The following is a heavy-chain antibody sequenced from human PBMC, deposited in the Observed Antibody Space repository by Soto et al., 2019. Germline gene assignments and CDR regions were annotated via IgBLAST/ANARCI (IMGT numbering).Heavy chain of an antibody. CDR3: ANNHLEYYGSGSYYGPFDY. V-gene: IGHV3-23*01. CDR1: GFTFTNYA. D-gene: IGHD3-10*01. CDR2: IGGGGRNT. J-gene: IGHJ4*02. Sequence: PGGSLRFSCTASGFTFTNYASTWVRQAPGKGLERVSAIGGGGRNTYYADSVKGRFTISRDNAKNSLYLQMNSLRAEDTAVYYCANNHLEYYGSGSYYGPFDYWGQGTLVTVSS.